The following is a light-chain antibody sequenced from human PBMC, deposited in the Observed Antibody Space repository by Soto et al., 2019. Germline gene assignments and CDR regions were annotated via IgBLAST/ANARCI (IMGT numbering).Light chain of an antibody. CDR2: DAS. CDR1: QSVSSY. CDR3: QQRSNWPPYT. V-gene: IGKV3-11*01. J-gene: IGKJ2*01. Sequence: PGERATLSCRASQSVSSYLAWYQQKPGQAPRLLIYDASNRATGIPARLSGSGSGTDFTLTISSLEPEDFAVYYCQQRSNWPPYTFGQGTKLEIK.